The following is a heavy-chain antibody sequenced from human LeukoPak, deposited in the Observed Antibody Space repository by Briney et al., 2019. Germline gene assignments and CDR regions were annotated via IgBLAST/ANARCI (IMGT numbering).Heavy chain of an antibody. CDR3: ARGGELDYDRRGNWFDP. Sequence: SETLSLTCTVSGGSISSYYWSWIRQPPGKGLEWIGYIYYSGSTNYNPSLKSRVTISVDTSKNQFSLKLSSVTAADTAVYYCARGGELDYDRRGNWFDPWGQGTLVTVSS. CDR2: IYYSGST. D-gene: IGHD3-22*01. V-gene: IGHV4-59*12. CDR1: GGSISSYY. J-gene: IGHJ5*02.